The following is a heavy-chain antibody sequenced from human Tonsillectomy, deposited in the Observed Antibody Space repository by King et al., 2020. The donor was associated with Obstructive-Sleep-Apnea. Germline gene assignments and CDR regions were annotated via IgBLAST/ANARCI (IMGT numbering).Heavy chain of an antibody. J-gene: IGHJ4*02. V-gene: IGHV3-72*01. CDR2: SRHKADGYST. CDR3: ARVGGGNSPHYFDY. D-gene: IGHD4-23*01. Sequence: VQLVESGGGLVQPGGSLRLSCAASGFTFSDYYMDWVRQAPGKGLEWIGRSRHKADGYSTDFAASVKGRFTISRDDSKNTLYLQMNSLKTEDTAVYCCARVGGGNSPHYFDYWGQGALVTVSS. CDR1: GFTFSDYY.